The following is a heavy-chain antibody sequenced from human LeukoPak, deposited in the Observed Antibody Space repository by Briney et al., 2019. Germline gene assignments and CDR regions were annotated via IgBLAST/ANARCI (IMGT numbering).Heavy chain of an antibody. CDR2: ISSSSSYI. J-gene: IGHJ4*02. V-gene: IGHV3-21*06. CDR3: ARIDIVGVTYYFDY. CDR1: GFTFSSYS. Sequence: GGSLRLSCAASGFTFSSYSMNWVRQAPGKGLEWVSSISSSSSYIYYADSVKGRFTISRDNAKNPLYLQMNSLRAEDTAVYYCARIDIVGVTYYFDYWGQGTLVTVSS. D-gene: IGHD1-26*01.